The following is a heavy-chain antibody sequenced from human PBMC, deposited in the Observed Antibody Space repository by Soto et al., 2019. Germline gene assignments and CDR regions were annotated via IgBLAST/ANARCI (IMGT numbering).Heavy chain of an antibody. V-gene: IGHV4-30-4*01. J-gene: IGHJ4*02. Sequence: PSETLSLTCTVSGGSISSCDYYWSWIRQPPVKGLEWIGYIYYSGSTHYNPSLKSRVTISVDTSKNQFSLKLSSVTAADTAIYYCARDWRGDYGYWGQGTLVTVSS. CDR1: GGSISSCDYY. CDR3: ARDWRGDYGY. CDR2: IYYSGST. D-gene: IGHD4-17*01.